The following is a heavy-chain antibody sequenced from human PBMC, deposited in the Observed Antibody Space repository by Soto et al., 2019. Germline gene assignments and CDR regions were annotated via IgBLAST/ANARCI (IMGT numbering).Heavy chain of an antibody. Sequence: PGGSLRLSCAAPGFTFRSYWMTWVRQAPGKGLEWVANIKQDGSEKYYVDSVKGRFTISRDNAKNSLYLQMNSLRAEDTAVYYCARATKKYNWFDHWGQGTLVTVSS. V-gene: IGHV3-7*05. CDR1: GFTFRSYW. D-gene: IGHD1-1*01. CDR3: ARATKKYNWFDH. J-gene: IGHJ5*02. CDR2: IKQDGSEK.